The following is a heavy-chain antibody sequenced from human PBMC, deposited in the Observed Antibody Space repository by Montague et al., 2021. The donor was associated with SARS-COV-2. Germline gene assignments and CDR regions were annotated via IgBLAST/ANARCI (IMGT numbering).Heavy chain of an antibody. V-gene: IGHV4-59*12. D-gene: IGHD1-26*01. CDR3: ARKGGGRSDLAY. J-gene: IGHJ4*02. CDR1: GGSISSYY. Sequence: SETLSLTCTVSGGSISSYYWSWIRQPPGRGLLWIGYISYSGSTNYNPSLKSRVSMSVDKSWNQFPLRLTSVTAADTAIYYCARKGGGRSDLAYWGQGTLVTVSS. CDR2: ISYSGST.